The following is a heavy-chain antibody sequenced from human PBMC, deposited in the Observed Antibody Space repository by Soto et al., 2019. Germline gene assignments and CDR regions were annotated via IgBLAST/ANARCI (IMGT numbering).Heavy chain of an antibody. D-gene: IGHD3-16*01. J-gene: IGHJ6*03. CDR2: IYYSGST. CDR1: GGSISSYY. Sequence: SETLSLTCTVSGGSISSYYWSWIRQPPGKGLEWIGYIYYSGSTNYNPSLKSRVTISVDTSKNQFSLKLSSVTAADTAVYFCARVGGGEDDDYYYYYMDVWGKGTTVTVSS. CDR3: ARVGGGEDDDYYYYYMDV. V-gene: IGHV4-59*01.